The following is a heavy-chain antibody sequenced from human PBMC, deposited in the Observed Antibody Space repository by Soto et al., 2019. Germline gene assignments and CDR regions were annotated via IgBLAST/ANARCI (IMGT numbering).Heavy chain of an antibody. Sequence: HPGGSLRLSCAASGFTFSSYAMSWVRQAPGKGLEWVSAISGSGGSTYYADSVKGRFTISRDNSKNTLYLQMNSLRAEDTAVYYCAKDAPNYDYIWGSYHLGSYYYYYMDVWGKGTTVTVSS. J-gene: IGHJ6*03. CDR1: GFTFSSYA. CDR3: AKDAPNYDYIWGSYHLGSYYYYYMDV. D-gene: IGHD3-16*02. CDR2: ISGSGGST. V-gene: IGHV3-23*01.